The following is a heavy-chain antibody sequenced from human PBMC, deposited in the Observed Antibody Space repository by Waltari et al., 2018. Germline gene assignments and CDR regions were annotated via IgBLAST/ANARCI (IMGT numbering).Heavy chain of an antibody. CDR1: GGSFSGYY. CDR2: INHSGST. J-gene: IGHJ6*02. V-gene: IGHV4-34*01. CDR3: ARSIGVYSSSWETGYYYGMDV. D-gene: IGHD6-13*01. Sequence: QVQLQQWGAGLLKPSETLSLTCAVYGGSFSGYYWSWIRPPPGKGLEWIGEINHSGSTNYNPSLKSRVTISVDTSKNQFSLKLSSVTAADTAVYYCARSIGVYSSSWETGYYYGMDVWGQGTTVTVSS.